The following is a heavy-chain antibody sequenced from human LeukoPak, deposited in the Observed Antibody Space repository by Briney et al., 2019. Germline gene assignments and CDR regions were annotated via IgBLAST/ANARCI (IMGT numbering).Heavy chain of an antibody. V-gene: IGHV1-3*01. Sequence: ASVNVSCKASGYTFTSYAMHWVRQAPGQRLEWMGWINAGNGNTKYSQKFQGRVTITRDTSASTAYMELSSLRSEDTAEYYCAGASYDSSGYYPDAFDIWGQGTMVTVSS. J-gene: IGHJ3*02. CDR2: INAGNGNT. CDR3: AGASYDSSGYYPDAFDI. CDR1: GYTFTSYA. D-gene: IGHD3-22*01.